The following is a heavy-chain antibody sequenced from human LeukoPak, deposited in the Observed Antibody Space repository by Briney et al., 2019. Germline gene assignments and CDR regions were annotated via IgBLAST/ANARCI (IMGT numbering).Heavy chain of an antibody. J-gene: IGHJ3*02. CDR1: GGSISSGDYY. CDR3: AMEYYDILAGAFDI. Sequence: SQTLSLTCTVSGGSISSGDYYWSWIRQPPGKGLEWIGYIYYSGSTYYNASLKSRVTISVDTSKNQFSLKLSSVTAADTAVYYCAMEYYDILAGAFDIWGQGTMVTVSS. D-gene: IGHD3-9*01. CDR2: IYYSGST. V-gene: IGHV4-30-4*01.